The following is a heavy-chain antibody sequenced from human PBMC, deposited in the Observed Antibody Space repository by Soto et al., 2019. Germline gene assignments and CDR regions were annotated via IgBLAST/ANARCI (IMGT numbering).Heavy chain of an antibody. V-gene: IGHV5-51*01. J-gene: IGHJ5*02. CDR1: GYNFATYW. CDR2: IYPGDSDA. Sequence: GESLKISCKASGYNFATYWIAWVRQMPGKGLEYMGIIYPGDSDARYSPSFQGQVTFSADKSINTAYLQWSSLTASDTAIYYCARHGFYGDYASNYFDPWGQGTLVTLSS. CDR3: ARHGFYGDYASNYFDP. D-gene: IGHD4-17*01.